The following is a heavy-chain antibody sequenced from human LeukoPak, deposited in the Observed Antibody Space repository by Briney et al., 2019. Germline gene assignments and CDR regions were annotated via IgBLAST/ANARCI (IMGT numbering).Heavy chain of an antibody. J-gene: IGHJ4*02. CDR3: ARGRDLFDS. CDR1: GFTFSTSG. V-gene: IGHV3-33*01. Sequence: GGSLRLSCAASGFTFSTSGMHWVRQAPGKGLEWVAVIWNDGSNQYYGASVKGRFTISRDNAKNSLYLQMNSLRVEDTAVYYCARGRDLFDSWGQGTLVTVSS. CDR2: IWNDGSNQ.